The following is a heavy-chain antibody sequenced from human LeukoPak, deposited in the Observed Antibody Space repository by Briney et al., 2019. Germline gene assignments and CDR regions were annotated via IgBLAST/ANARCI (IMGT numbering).Heavy chain of an antibody. CDR1: GGTFSSYA. D-gene: IGHD6-19*01. V-gene: IGHV1-69*06. Sequence: SVKVSCKASGGTFSSYAISWVRQAPGQGLEWMGRIIPIFGTANYAQKFQGKVTITADKSTSTAYMELSSLRSEDTAVYYCAREIAVLIYYYYMDVWGKGTTVTVSS. CDR2: IIPIFGTA. J-gene: IGHJ6*03. CDR3: AREIAVLIYYYYMDV.